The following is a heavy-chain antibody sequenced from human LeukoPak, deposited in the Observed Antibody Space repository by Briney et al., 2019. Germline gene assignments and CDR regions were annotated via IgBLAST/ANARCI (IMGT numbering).Heavy chain of an antibody. Sequence: GASVKVSCKASGYTFTGYYMHWMRQAPGQGLEWMGWINPNSGGTNYAQKFQGRVTMTRDTSISTTYMELSRLRSDDTAVYYCARGRDYGYYVSGSLVRAFDIWGQGTMVTVSS. V-gene: IGHV1-2*02. CDR1: GYTFTGYY. D-gene: IGHD3-10*01. CDR3: ARGRDYGYYVSGSLVRAFDI. CDR2: INPNSGGT. J-gene: IGHJ3*02.